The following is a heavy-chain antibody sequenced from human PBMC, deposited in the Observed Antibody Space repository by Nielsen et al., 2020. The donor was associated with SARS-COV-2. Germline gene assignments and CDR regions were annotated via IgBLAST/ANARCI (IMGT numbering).Heavy chain of an antibody. J-gene: IGHJ4*02. V-gene: IGHV3-9*01. Sequence: SLKISCAASGFTFDDYAMHWVRQVPGKGLEWVSGISWNSGSIGYADSVKGRFTISRDNAKNSLYLQMNSLRAEDTALYYCATDGGWFGELFLFDYWGQGTLVTVSS. CDR1: GFTFDDYA. CDR2: ISWNSGSI. CDR3: ATDGGWFGELFLFDY. D-gene: IGHD3-10*01.